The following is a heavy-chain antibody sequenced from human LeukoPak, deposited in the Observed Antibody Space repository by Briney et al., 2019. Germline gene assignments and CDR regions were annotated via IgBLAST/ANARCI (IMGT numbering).Heavy chain of an antibody. Sequence: GGSLRLCCAASGFTFSSYWMHWVRQAPGKGLVWVSRINSDGSSTSYADSVKGRFTISRDNAKNTLYLQMNSLRAEDTAVYYCARGDGYSSSFYYYYYMDVWGKGTTVTVSS. CDR2: INSDGSST. CDR3: ARGDGYSSSFYYYYYMDV. CDR1: GFTFSSYW. D-gene: IGHD5-24*01. V-gene: IGHV3-74*01. J-gene: IGHJ6*03.